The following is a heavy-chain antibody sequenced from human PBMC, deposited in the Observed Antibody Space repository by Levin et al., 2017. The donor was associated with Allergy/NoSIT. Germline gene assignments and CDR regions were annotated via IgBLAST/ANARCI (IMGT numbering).Heavy chain of an antibody. V-gene: IGHV4-34*01. Sequence: SSETLSLTCAVYGGSFSGYYWSWIRQPPGKGLEWIGEINHSGSTNYSPSLKSRVTISVDTSKNQFSLKLSSVTAADTALYYCASSVLRFLEWQNFDSWGQGTLVTVSS. D-gene: IGHD3-3*01. CDR2: INHSGST. J-gene: IGHJ4*02. CDR1: GGSFSGYY. CDR3: ASSVLRFLEWQNFDS.